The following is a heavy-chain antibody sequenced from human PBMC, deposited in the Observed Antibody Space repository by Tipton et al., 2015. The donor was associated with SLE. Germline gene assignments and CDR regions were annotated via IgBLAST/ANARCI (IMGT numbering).Heavy chain of an antibody. CDR1: GYTFTSNY. CDR2: INPGGGKA. D-gene: IGHD6-13*01. Sequence: QLVQSGAEVKKPGASVKISCKTSGYTFTSNYIHWVRQAPGQGLEWMGIINPGGGKATYSQKFQGRVTMTRDTSLTTAFLEMGSLTSADTAVYYCVLPPVAGLGCWGQGTLVTVSS. CDR3: VLPPVAGLGC. J-gene: IGHJ4*02. V-gene: IGHV1-46*01.